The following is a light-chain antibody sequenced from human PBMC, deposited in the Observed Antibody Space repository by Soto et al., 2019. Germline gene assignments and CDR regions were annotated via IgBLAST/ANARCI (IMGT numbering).Light chain of an antibody. V-gene: IGKV1-27*01. CDR2: AAS. CDR3: QKYDRAPWA. Sequence: QMTQSPSSLSASLGDRVTIACRASQGIKEYVAWYQQKPGRGPKLLIYAASTLHSGVPSRFSGSGSGTDFTLTISSLQPEDVATYYCQKYDRAPWAFGQGTKVEIK. CDR1: QGIKEY. J-gene: IGKJ1*01.